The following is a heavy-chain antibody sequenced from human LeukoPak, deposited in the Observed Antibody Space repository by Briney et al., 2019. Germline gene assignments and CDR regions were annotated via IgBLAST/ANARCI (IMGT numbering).Heavy chain of an antibody. CDR3: ARDRWDYYDSSGPHVRRFDP. CDR2: ISGSGGST. J-gene: IGHJ5*02. D-gene: IGHD3-22*01. V-gene: IGHV3-23*01. CDR1: GFMFSTYP. Sequence: PGGSLRLSCAASGFMFSTYPMNWVRQAPGKGLEWVSTISGSGGSTYYADSVKGRFTISRDNAKNSLYLQMNSLRAEDTAVYYCARDRWDYYDSSGPHVRRFDPWGQGTLVTVSP.